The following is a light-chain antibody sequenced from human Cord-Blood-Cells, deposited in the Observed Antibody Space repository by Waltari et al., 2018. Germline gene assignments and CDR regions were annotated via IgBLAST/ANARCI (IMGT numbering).Light chain of an antibody. J-gene: IGLJ1*01. CDR1: SSDVGGYNY. Sequence: QSALTQPASVSGSPGQSITISCTGTSSDVGGYNYVSWYQQHPGKATKLMSYDVSKRPSGVSNRFSGSKSGNTASLTISVLQAEDEADYYCSSYTSSSTYVFGTGTKVTVL. CDR2: DVS. CDR3: SSYTSSSTYV. V-gene: IGLV2-14*01.